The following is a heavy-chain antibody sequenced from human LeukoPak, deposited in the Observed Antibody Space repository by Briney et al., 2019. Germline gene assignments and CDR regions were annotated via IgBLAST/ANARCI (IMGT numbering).Heavy chain of an antibody. D-gene: IGHD4-17*01. CDR2: LYTSGST. Sequence: SETLSLTCFVTGGSISYYYWGWIRQPAGKGLEWIGRLYTSGSTDYNPSLKSRVTMSVATSKNQFSLKLRSVTAADTAVYYCARGSVTTLFDYWGQGTLVTVSS. CDR3: ARGSVTTLFDY. J-gene: IGHJ4*02. CDR1: GGSISYYY. V-gene: IGHV4-4*07.